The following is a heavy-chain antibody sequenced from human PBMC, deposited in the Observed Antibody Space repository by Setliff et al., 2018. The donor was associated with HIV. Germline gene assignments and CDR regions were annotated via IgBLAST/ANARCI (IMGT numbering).Heavy chain of an antibody. CDR3: ARVPTSSWYVTTQRTKEYFHH. Sequence: KTSETLSLTCTVSGGSIKSSSYYWGWIRQPPGKGLEWIGSIYYSGNTYYNPSLKSRVTISEDTSRNQFPLRLSSVTAADTAIYYCARVPTSSWYVTTQRTKEYFHHWGQGTLVTVSS. D-gene: IGHD6-13*01. J-gene: IGHJ1*01. V-gene: IGHV4-39*06. CDR2: IYYSGNT. CDR1: GGSIKSSSYY.